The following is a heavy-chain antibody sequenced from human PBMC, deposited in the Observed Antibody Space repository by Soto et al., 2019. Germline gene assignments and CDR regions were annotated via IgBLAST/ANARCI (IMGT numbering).Heavy chain of an antibody. CDR1: GGSLSNYY. V-gene: IGHV4-4*07. D-gene: IGHD3-22*01. J-gene: IGHJ5*02. CDR3: ARDLDSSGFSPDWFDP. Sequence: SETLSLTCTVSGGSLSNYYCCWIRQPTGKGLEWIGRIYTGGSINYNPSLKSRVAMSVDTSKQQFSLKLASVTAADTAVYYCARDLDSSGFSPDWFDPWGQGTLVTVS. CDR2: IYTGGSI.